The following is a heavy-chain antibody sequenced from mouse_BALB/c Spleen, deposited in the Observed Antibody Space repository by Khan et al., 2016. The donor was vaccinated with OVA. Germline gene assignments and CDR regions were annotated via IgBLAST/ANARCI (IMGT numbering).Heavy chain of an antibody. Sequence: EVELVESGGDLVKPGGSLKLSCAASGFTFNNYAMSWVRQTPEKRLEWVATVSSGGSFTYYPDSVKGRFTISRDNAKNTLYLQMSSLRSEDTAMYYCARQGGIYEAPFDDWGQGTTLTVSS. V-gene: IGHV5-9-3*01. D-gene: IGHD2-3*01. CDR2: VSSGGSFT. CDR1: GFTFNNYA. J-gene: IGHJ2*01. CDR3: ARQGGIYEAPFDD.